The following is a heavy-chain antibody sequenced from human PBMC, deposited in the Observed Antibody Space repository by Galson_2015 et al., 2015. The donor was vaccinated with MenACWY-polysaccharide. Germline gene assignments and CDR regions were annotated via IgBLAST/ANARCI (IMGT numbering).Heavy chain of an antibody. Sequence: SLRLSCAASGFNFDNYVMHWVRQAPGKGLEWVSGISRNSGSIHYAGSVKGRFTISRDNAKNSLYLHMNSLRPEDTALYYCAKDIGSSGYYYQDYLGQGSLVTVSS. V-gene: IGHV3-9*01. J-gene: IGHJ4*02. CDR2: ISRNSGSI. CDR3: AKDIGSSGYYYQDY. D-gene: IGHD3-22*01. CDR1: GFNFDNYV.